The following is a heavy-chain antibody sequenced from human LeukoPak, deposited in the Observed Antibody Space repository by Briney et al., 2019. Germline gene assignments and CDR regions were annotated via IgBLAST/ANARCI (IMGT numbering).Heavy chain of an antibody. Sequence: PGGSLRLSCAASGFTFSSYGMSWVRQAPGKGLEWVSVVSTGGDVTYYADSVKGRFTISRDNSKNIVYLEMNSLRAEDTAVYYCAKDDGVGGSKNWFDPWGQGTLVTVSS. J-gene: IGHJ5*02. CDR3: AKDDGVGGSKNWFDP. CDR1: GFTFSSYG. CDR2: VSTGGDVT. D-gene: IGHD1-26*01. V-gene: IGHV3-23*01.